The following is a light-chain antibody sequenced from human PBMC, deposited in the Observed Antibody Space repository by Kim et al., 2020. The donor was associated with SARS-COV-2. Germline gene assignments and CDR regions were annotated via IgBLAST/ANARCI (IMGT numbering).Light chain of an antibody. Sequence: VSPGQTASISCSGDKLGNKYACWYQQKPGQSPVLVIYQDNKRPSGIPERFSGSNSGNTATLTISGTQAMDEADYYCQAWDSSIGVFGGGTQLTVL. J-gene: IGLJ3*02. V-gene: IGLV3-1*01. CDR2: QDN. CDR3: QAWDSSIGV. CDR1: KLGNKY.